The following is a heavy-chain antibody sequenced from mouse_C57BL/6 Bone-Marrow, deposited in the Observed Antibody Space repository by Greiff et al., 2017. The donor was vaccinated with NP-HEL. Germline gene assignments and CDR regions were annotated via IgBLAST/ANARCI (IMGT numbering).Heavy chain of an antibody. CDR1: GYSFTGYY. Sequence: EVQLHQSGPELVKPGASVKISCKASGYSFTGYYMNWVKQSPEKSLEWIGEINPSTGGTTYNQKFKAKATLTVDKSSSTAYMQLKSLTSEDSAVYYCARASLMDYWGQGTTLTVSS. CDR3: ARASLMDY. J-gene: IGHJ2*01. CDR2: INPSTGGT. V-gene: IGHV1-42*01.